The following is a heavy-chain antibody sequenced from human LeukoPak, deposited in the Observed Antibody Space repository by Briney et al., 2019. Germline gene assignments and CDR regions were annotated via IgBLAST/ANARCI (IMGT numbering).Heavy chain of an antibody. CDR3: ARDGLVTNWFDP. Sequence: KPSETLSLTCTVSGGSISSSSYYWGWIRQPPGKGLEWIGSIYYSGSTYYNPSLKSRVTISVDTSKNQFSLKLSSVTAADTAVYYCARDGLVTNWFDPWGQGTLVTVSS. V-gene: IGHV4-39*07. CDR2: IYYSGST. CDR1: GGSISSSSYY. J-gene: IGHJ5*02. D-gene: IGHD4-23*01.